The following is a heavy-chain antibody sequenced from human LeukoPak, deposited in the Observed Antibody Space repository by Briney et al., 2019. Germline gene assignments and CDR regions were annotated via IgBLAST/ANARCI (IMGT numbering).Heavy chain of an antibody. J-gene: IGHJ4*02. D-gene: IGHD5-12*01. CDR3: ARVHSGYDSSYRY. Sequence: ASVKVSCKASGYTFTSYAMHWVRQAPGQRLEWMGWINAGNGNTKYSQKFQGRVTITRDTSASTAYMELSSLRSKDTAVYYCARVHSGYDSSYRYWGQGTLVTVSS. CDR2: INAGNGNT. V-gene: IGHV1-3*01. CDR1: GYTFTSYA.